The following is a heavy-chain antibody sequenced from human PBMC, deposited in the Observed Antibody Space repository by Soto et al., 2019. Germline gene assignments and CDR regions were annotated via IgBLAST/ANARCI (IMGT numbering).Heavy chain of an antibody. J-gene: IGHJ4*02. V-gene: IGHV4-4*02. CDR3: ARVAVSGTRFDY. Sequence: QVQLQESGPGLVKPSGTLSLTCAVSGGAISSNNWWSWVRQPPGKGLEWIGDIYHSGSTNYNPSLKSRVTISVDKSKNQVSLKLSSVTAADTAVYFCARVAVSGTRFDYWGQRTLVTASS. D-gene: IGHD6-19*01. CDR1: GGAISSNNW. CDR2: IYHSGST.